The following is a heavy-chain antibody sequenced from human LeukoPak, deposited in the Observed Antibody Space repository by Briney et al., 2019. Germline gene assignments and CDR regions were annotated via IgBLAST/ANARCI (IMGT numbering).Heavy chain of an antibody. CDR3: AAEDSSTSSMDV. CDR1: GGSFSGYY. Sequence: SETLSLTCAVYGGSFSGYYWSWIRQPPGKGLEWIGEINHSGSTNYNPSLKSRVTISVDTSKNRFSLKLSSVTAADTAVYYCAAEDSSTSSMDVWGKGTTVTVSS. J-gene: IGHJ6*04. D-gene: IGHD2-2*01. V-gene: IGHV4-34*01. CDR2: INHSGST.